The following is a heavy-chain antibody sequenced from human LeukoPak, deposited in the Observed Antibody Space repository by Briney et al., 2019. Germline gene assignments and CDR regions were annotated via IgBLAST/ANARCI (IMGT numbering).Heavy chain of an antibody. CDR2: IYYSGST. CDR3: AIEGVVDGSGSYHDGMDV. V-gene: IGHV4-59*01. Sequence: SETLSLTCTVFGGSISSYYWSWIRRPPGKGLEWIGYIYYSGSTNYNPSLKSRVTISVDTSKNQFSLKLSSVTAADTAVYYCAIEGVVDGSGSYHDGMDVWGQGTTVTVSS. J-gene: IGHJ6*02. D-gene: IGHD3-10*01. CDR1: GGSISSYY.